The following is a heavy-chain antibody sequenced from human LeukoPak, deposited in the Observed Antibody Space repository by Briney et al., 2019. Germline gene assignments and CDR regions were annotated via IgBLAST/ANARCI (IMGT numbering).Heavy chain of an antibody. CDR3: ARHRPGNTIILNDAFDI. CDR1: GYSFTSYW. J-gene: IGHJ3*02. Sequence: GESLKISCKGSGYSFTSYWIGWVRQMPGKGLEWMGIIYPGDSDTRYSPSFQGQVTISTDKPISTAYLQWSSLKASDTAMYYCARHRPGNTIILNDAFDIWGQGTMVTVSS. CDR2: IYPGDSDT. D-gene: IGHD3-3*01. V-gene: IGHV5-51*01.